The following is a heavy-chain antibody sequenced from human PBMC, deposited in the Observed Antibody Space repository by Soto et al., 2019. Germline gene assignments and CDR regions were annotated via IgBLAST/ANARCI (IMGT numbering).Heavy chain of an antibody. CDR1: GFTFTSSA. D-gene: IGHD1-1*01. J-gene: IGHJ4*02. Sequence: QMQLVQSGPEVKKPGTSVKVSCKASGFTFTSSAVQWVRQARGQRLEWIGWIVVGSGNTNYAQKFQERVTITRDMSTSTAYKELSSLRSEDTAVYYCAAGHERYVVDYWGQGTLVTVSS. CDR2: IVVGSGNT. V-gene: IGHV1-58*01. CDR3: AAGHERYVVDY.